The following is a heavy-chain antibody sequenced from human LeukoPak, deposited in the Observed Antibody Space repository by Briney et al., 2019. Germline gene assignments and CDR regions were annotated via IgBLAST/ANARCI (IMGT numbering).Heavy chain of an antibody. CDR2: ISWNSGSI. J-gene: IGHJ4*02. CDR1: GFTVSSNY. D-gene: IGHD6-19*01. Sequence: GGSLRLSCAASGFTVSSNYMSWVRQAPGKGLEWVSGISWNSGSIGYADSVKGRFTISRDNAKNSLYLQMNSLRAEDTALYYCAKGGSGWYYFDYWGQGTLVTVSS. V-gene: IGHV3-9*01. CDR3: AKGGSGWYYFDY.